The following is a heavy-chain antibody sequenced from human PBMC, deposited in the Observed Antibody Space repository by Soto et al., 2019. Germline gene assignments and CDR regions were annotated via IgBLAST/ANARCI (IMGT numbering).Heavy chain of an antibody. J-gene: IGHJ4*02. D-gene: IGHD3-22*01. CDR2: IYHSGSI. V-gene: IGHV4-59*12. Sequence: SETLSLTCTVSGGSISSYYWSWIRQPPGKGLEWIGYIYHSGSIYYNPSLKSRVTISVDRSKNQFSLKLSSVTAADTAVYYCARGGYYYDSSGYYDYWGQGTLVTVSS. CDR1: GGSISSYY. CDR3: ARGGYYYDSSGYYDY.